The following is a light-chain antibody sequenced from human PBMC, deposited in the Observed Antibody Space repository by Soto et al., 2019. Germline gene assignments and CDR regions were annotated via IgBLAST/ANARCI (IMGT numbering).Light chain of an antibody. V-gene: IGKV3-11*01. CDR3: QQRYSWPLT. Sequence: EIVLTQSPATLSLSPGERVTLSCRASQSVSSYLAWYQQKPGQAPRLLIYDASNRATGTPARFSGSGSGTDFTLTISSLEPEDFAVYYCQQRYSWPLTFGGGTKVEI. CDR2: DAS. J-gene: IGKJ4*01. CDR1: QSVSSY.